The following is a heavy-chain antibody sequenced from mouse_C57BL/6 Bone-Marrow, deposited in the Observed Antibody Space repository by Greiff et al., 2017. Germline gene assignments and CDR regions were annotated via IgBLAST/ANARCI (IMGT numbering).Heavy chain of an antibody. Sequence: QVQLQQPGAELVKPGASVKLSCKASGYTFTSYWMHWVKQRPGQGLEWIGMIHPSGGSTNYNEKFKSKATLTVDKSSSTAYMQLSSLTSEDSAVYYCARAPRMVTHWYFDVWGTGTTVTVSS. CDR2: IHPSGGST. CDR1: GYTFTSYW. CDR3: ARAPRMVTHWYFDV. D-gene: IGHD2-2*01. V-gene: IGHV1-64*01. J-gene: IGHJ1*03.